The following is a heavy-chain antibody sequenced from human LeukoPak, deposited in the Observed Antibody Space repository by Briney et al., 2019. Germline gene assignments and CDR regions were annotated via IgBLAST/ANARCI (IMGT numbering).Heavy chain of an antibody. Sequence: GGSLRLSCAASGFAVSRSWMTWVRQAPGKGLEWVANINQDGRELDYVDSVRGRFTISRDNAENSLCLQMNSLRAEDTAVYYCARGGLPGGFDYWGQGTLVTVSS. CDR3: ARGGLPGGFDY. V-gene: IGHV3-7*03. CDR1: GFAVSRSW. D-gene: IGHD4-23*01. CDR2: INQDGREL. J-gene: IGHJ4*02.